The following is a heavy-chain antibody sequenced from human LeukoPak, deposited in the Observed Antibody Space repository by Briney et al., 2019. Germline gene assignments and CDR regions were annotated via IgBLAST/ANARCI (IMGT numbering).Heavy chain of an antibody. V-gene: IGHV3-30*18. CDR2: ISHDAKND. CDR3: AKDRPPVPLDH. CDR1: GFTFSIYG. D-gene: IGHD6-6*01. J-gene: IGHJ4*02. Sequence: GGSLRLSCAASGFTFSIYGMHWVRQAPGKGLEWVAVISHDAKNDYFADSVKGRFTISRDNSKNTLSLQMNSLEPGDTAVYYCAKDRPPVPLDHWGQGILVIASS.